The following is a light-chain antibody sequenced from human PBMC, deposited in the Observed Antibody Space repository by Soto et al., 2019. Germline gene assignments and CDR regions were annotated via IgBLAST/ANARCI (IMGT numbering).Light chain of an antibody. J-gene: IGKJ2*01. CDR3: QQYGNSRFT. V-gene: IGKV3-20*01. CDR2: GTS. CDR1: QSVSSSS. Sequence: VLTQSPGTPSLSAGDRATLSCRASQSVSSSSFAWYQQKPGQAPRLLIFGTSARATGIPDRFRGSGSGTEFTLTITRLEPEDFAVYYCQQYGNSRFTFGRGTKLEIK.